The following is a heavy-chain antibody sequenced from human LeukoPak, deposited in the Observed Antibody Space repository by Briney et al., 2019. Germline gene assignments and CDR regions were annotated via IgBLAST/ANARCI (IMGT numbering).Heavy chain of an antibody. V-gene: IGHV4-31*03. J-gene: IGHJ4*02. CDR1: GGSISSGGYY. CDR2: IYYGGSP. D-gene: IGHD4-17*01. Sequence: SSETLSLACNVSGGSISSGGYYWSWIRQHPGKGLEWIGFIYYGGSPYYSPSLKSRLTISRDTSKNQFSLRLSSVTAADTAVYYCARATATVTFDFWGQGTLVTVSS. CDR3: ARATATVTFDF.